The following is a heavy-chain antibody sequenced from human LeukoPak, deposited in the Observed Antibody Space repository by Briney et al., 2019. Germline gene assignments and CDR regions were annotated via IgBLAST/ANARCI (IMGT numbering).Heavy chain of an antibody. Sequence: PGGSLRLSCAASGFTISSYPMSWVRQAPGKGLEWVSGVSGSGGSTYYADSVKGRFTISRDNSKNTLYLQMNTLRAEDTAVYYCAKGGGDYLIYYGMDVWGQGTTDTVSS. J-gene: IGHJ6*02. D-gene: IGHD4-17*01. CDR1: GFTISSYP. CDR2: VSGSGGST. CDR3: AKGGGDYLIYYGMDV. V-gene: IGHV3-23*01.